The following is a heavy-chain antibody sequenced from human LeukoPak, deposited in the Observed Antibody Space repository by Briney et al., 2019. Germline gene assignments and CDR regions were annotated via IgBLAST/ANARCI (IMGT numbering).Heavy chain of an antibody. J-gene: IGHJ4*02. Sequence: SETLSLTCAVYGGSFSGYYWSRIRQPPGKGLEWIGEINHSGSTNCNPSLKSQVTISVDTSKNQFSLKLSSVTAADTAVYYCARLLRYFDWLPSHFDYWGQGTLVTVSS. D-gene: IGHD3-9*01. CDR1: GGSFSGYY. V-gene: IGHV4-34*01. CDR2: INHSGST. CDR3: ARLLRYFDWLPSHFDY.